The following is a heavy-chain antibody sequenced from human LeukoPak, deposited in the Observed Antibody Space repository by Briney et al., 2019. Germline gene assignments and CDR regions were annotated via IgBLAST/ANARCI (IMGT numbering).Heavy chain of an antibody. CDR2: IYYSGST. J-gene: IGHJ4*02. CDR1: GGSISSSSYY. V-gene: IGHV4-39*01. D-gene: IGHD2-2*01. CDR3: ARHPLTYCSSTSCYG. Sequence: SETLSLTCTVSGGSISSSSYYWGWIRQPPGKGLEWIGSIYYSGSTYYNPSLKSRVTISVDTSKNQFSLKLSSVTAADTAVYYCARHPLTYCSSTSCYGWGQRTLVTVSS.